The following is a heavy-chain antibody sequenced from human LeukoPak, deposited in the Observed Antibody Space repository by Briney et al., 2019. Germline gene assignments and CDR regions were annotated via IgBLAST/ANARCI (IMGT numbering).Heavy chain of an antibody. Sequence: SGTLFLTCAVSGGSISSSNWWSWVRQPPGKGLEWIGEIYHSGSTNYNPSLKSRVTISVDKSKNQFSLKLSSVTAADTAVYYCARDRGSGSYGVDYWGQGTLVTVSS. CDR3: ARDRGSGSYGVDY. V-gene: IGHV4-4*02. CDR1: GGSISSSNW. J-gene: IGHJ4*02. D-gene: IGHD3-10*01. CDR2: IYHSGST.